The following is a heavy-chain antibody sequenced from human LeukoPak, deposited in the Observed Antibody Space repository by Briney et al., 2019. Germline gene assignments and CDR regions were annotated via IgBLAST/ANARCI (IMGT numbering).Heavy chain of an antibody. D-gene: IGHD5-18*01. Sequence: SETLSLTCTVSGGSISSGGYYWSWIRQHPGKGLEWIGYIYYSGSTYYNPSLKSRVTISVDTSKNQFSLKLSSVTAADTAVYYCARGSPRTAPHWGQGTLATVSS. CDR2: IYYSGST. V-gene: IGHV4-31*03. CDR3: ARGSPRTAPH. J-gene: IGHJ4*02. CDR1: GGSISSGGYY.